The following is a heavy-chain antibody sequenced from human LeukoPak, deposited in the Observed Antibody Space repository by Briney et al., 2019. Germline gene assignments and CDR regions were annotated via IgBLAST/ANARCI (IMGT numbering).Heavy chain of an antibody. Sequence: SETLSLTCAVYGGSFSGYYWSWIRQPPGRGLEWIGEIYHSGSTNYNPSLKSRVTISVDTSKNQFSLKLSSVTAADTAVYYCARATESTYLRRGKYYFDYWGQRTLVTVSS. CDR2: IYHSGST. D-gene: IGHD4-17*01. J-gene: IGHJ4*01. CDR3: ARATESTYLRRGKYYFDY. V-gene: IGHV4-34*01. CDR1: GGSFSGYY.